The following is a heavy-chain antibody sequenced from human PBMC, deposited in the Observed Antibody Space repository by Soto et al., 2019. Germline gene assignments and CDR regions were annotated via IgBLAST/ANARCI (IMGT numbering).Heavy chain of an antibody. CDR1: GFTFSNAW. CDR2: IKSKTDGGTT. CDR3: TTDRLRVKKYYYGSGSSNGRFDP. Sequence: GGSLRLSCAASGFTFSNAWMSWVRQAPGEGLEWVGRIKSKTDGGTTDYAAPVKGRFTISRDDSKNTLYLQMNSPKTEDTAVYYCTTDRLRVKKYYYGSGSSNGRFDPWGQGTLVTVSS. J-gene: IGHJ5*02. V-gene: IGHV3-15*01. D-gene: IGHD3-10*01.